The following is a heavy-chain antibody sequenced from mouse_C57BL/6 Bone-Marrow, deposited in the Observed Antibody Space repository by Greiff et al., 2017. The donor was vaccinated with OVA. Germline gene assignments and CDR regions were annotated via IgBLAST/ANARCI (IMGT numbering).Heavy chain of an antibody. V-gene: IGHV1-64*01. D-gene: IGHD2-2*01. J-gene: IGHJ1*03. Sequence: VQLQQPGAELVKPGASVKLSCKASGYTFTSYWMHWVKQRPGQGLEWIGMIHPNSGSTNYNEKFKSKATLTVDKSSSTAYMQLSSLTSEDSAVYYCARKGGYVWYFDVWGTGNTVTVSS. CDR3: ARKGGYVWYFDV. CDR2: IHPNSGST. CDR1: GYTFTSYW.